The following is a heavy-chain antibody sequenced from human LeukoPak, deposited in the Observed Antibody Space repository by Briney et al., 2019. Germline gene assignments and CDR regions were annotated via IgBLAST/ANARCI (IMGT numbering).Heavy chain of an antibody. Sequence: GGSLRLSCAASGFTFSSYSMNWVRQAPGKGLEWVSSISSSSSYIYHADSVKGRFTISRDNAKNSLYLQMNSLRAEDTAVYYCARDIYDFWSGPDAFDIWGQGTMVTVSS. CDR3: ARDIYDFWSGPDAFDI. CDR1: GFTFSSYS. CDR2: ISSSSSYI. J-gene: IGHJ3*02. D-gene: IGHD3-3*01. V-gene: IGHV3-21*01.